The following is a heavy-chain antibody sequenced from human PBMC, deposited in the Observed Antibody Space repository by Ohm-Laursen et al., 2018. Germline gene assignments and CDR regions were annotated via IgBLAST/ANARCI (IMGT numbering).Heavy chain of an antibody. V-gene: IGHV4-59*01. CDR1: GGSISSYY. Sequence: SETLSLTCTVSGGSISSYYWSWIRQPPGKGLEWIGYIYYSGSTNYNPSLKSRVTISVDTSKNQFSLKLISVTAADTAVYYCSSTRGYFDYWGQGTLVTVSS. J-gene: IGHJ4*02. CDR3: SSTRGYFDY. CDR2: IYYSGST.